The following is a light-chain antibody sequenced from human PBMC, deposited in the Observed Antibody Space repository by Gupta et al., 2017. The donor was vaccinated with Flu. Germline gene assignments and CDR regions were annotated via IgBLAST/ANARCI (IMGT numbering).Light chain of an antibody. CDR2: GAS. CDR3: QQAHKMPHT. CDR1: QNIHTY. V-gene: IGKV1-39*01. J-gene: IGKJ2*01. Sequence: DIQMTQSPSSLSASVGDRITISCRASQNIHTYLNWYQQRPGNSPKLLIHGASSLQSGVPSRFSGSGSGTHFILTISSLQAGDFATYYCQQAHKMPHTFGQGTKLDIK.